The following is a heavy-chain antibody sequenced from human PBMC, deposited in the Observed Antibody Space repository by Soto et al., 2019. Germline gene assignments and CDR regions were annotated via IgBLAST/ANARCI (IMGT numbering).Heavy chain of an antibody. CDR2: IIPLFGTP. Sequence: QVQLVQSGAEVKKPGSSVKVSCTASGGIFSTYAISWLRQAPGQGLEWMGGIIPLFGTPNYAQRFQGRVTITADESTSTAYMELSRLRSEDTAVYYCARDRDDYGSGNYDNRIDFWGQGTLVTVSS. V-gene: IGHV1-69*01. D-gene: IGHD3-10*01. CDR1: GGIFSTYA. J-gene: IGHJ4*02. CDR3: ARDRDDYGSGNYDNRIDF.